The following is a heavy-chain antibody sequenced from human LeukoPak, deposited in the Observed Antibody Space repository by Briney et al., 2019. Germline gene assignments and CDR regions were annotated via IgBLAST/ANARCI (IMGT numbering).Heavy chain of an antibody. Sequence: GRSLRLSCAASGFTFSSYGMHWVRQAPGKGLEWVAVISYDGSKKYYADSVKGRFTISRDNSKNTLYLQMNSLRAEDTAVYYCAKDREGYPLDPWGQGTLVTVSS. CDR1: GFTFSSYG. CDR3: AKDREGYPLDP. D-gene: IGHD3-16*02. CDR2: ISYDGSKK. V-gene: IGHV3-30*18. J-gene: IGHJ5*02.